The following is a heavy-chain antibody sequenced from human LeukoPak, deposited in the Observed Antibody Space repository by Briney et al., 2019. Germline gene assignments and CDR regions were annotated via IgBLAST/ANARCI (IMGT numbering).Heavy chain of an antibody. D-gene: IGHD4-17*01. J-gene: IGHJ4*02. Sequence: GGSLRLSCAASGFTVSRNYMNWVRQAPGKGLEWIAVLYSGGSAYYADSVKGRFTISRDNAKNSLYLQMNSLRAEDTAVYYCARGYGDNPLDYWGQGTLVTVSS. CDR1: GFTVSRNY. V-gene: IGHV3-53*01. CDR3: ARGYGDNPLDY. CDR2: LYSGGSA.